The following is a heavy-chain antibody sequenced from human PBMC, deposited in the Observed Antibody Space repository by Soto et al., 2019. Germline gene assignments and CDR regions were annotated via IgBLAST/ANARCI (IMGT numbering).Heavy chain of an antibody. CDR1: GFTFSSYA. D-gene: IGHD6-13*01. J-gene: IGHJ4*02. CDR2: ISGSGGST. CDR3: AKDKQAGYSSSWKDY. V-gene: IGHV3-23*01. Sequence: GGSLRLSCAASGFTFSSYAMSWVRQAPGKGPEWVSAISGSGGSTYYADSVKGRFTISRDNSKNTLYLQMNSLRAEDTAVYYCAKDKQAGYSSSWKDYWGQGTLVTVSS.